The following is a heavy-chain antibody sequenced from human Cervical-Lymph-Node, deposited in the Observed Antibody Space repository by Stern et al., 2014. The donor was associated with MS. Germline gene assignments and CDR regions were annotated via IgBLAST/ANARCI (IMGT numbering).Heavy chain of an antibody. CDR3: SRVGIAAARVFDP. V-gene: IGHV4-31*03. J-gene: IGHJ5*02. CDR1: GGSISSGGYY. CDR2: IYYSGST. Sequence: VQLEESGPGLVKPSQTLSLTCTVSGGSISSGGYYWSWIRQHPGKGLEWIGYIYYSGSTYYNPSLKSRVTISVDTSKNQFSLKLSSVTAADTAVYYCSRVGIAAARVFDPWGQGTLVTVSS. D-gene: IGHD6-13*01.